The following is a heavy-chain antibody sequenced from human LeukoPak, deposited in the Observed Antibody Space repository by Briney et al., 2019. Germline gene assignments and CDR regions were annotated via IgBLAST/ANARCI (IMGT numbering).Heavy chain of an antibody. Sequence: SETLSLTCAVYGGSFSGYYWSWIRQPPGKGLEWIGYIYYSGNTYYNPSLKSRVTISVDPSKIHFSLRLSSVTAADTAVYYCARYSGSSPIYYWGQGTLVTVSS. CDR2: IYYSGNT. CDR1: GGSFSGYY. CDR3: ARYSGSSPIYY. V-gene: IGHV4-30-4*08. J-gene: IGHJ4*02. D-gene: IGHD5-12*01.